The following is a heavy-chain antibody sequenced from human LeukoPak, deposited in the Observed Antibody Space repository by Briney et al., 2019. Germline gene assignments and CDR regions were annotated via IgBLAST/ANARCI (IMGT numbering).Heavy chain of an antibody. Sequence: GGSVRLSCAASGFTFNNYWMHWVRQPPGKGLVWVSRINSDGSNTNYADSVKGRFTISRDNAKNTLYLQMNSLRAEDTAVYYCARDSLSGTYRLDYWGQGALVTVSS. D-gene: IGHD1-26*01. V-gene: IGHV3-74*01. CDR2: INSDGSNT. J-gene: IGHJ4*02. CDR3: ARDSLSGTYRLDY. CDR1: GFTFNNYW.